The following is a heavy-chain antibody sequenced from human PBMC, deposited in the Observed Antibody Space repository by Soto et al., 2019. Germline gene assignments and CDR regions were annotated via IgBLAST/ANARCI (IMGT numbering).Heavy chain of an antibody. CDR3: AGEWYHYYYYGMDV. J-gene: IGHJ6*02. D-gene: IGHD2-15*01. CDR1: GGTFSSYA. V-gene: IGHV1-69*06. Sequence: QVQLVQSGAEVKKPGSSVKVACKASGGTFSSYAISWVRQAPGLGLEWMGGIIPIFGTANYAQKFQGRVTITADKSTSTAYMELISLRSEDTAVYYCAGEWYHYYYYGMDVWGQGTTVTVSS. CDR2: IIPIFGTA.